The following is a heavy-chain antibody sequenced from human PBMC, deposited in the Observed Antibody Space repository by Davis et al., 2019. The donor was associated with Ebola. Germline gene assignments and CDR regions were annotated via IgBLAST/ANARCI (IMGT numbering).Heavy chain of an antibody. Sequence: ASVKVSCKAFGYTFTNYYVHWVRQAPGQRLEWMGVITPSAGYTNYAQKLQGRVTMTTDTSTSTAYMELRSLRSDDTAVYYCARNANLSIRSIFGVVIIHGWFDPWGQGTLVTVSS. CDR2: ITPSAGYT. J-gene: IGHJ5*02. D-gene: IGHD3-3*01. CDR3: ARNANLSIRSIFGVVIIHGWFDP. V-gene: IGHV1-18*04. CDR1: GYTFTNYY.